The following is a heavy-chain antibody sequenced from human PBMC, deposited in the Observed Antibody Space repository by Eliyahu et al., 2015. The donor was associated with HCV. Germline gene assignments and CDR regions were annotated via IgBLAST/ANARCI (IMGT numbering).Heavy chain of an antibody. CDR1: GFVFSRAW. J-gene: IGHJ4*02. D-gene: IGHD3-10*02. Sequence: EVHLVESGGGLVKPGGSLRLSCGASGFVFSRAWMXWVRQAPGKGLEWVGKTDGATADYAAAVKGRFTIFRDNSKNTMSLQMDGLKTEDTAVYYCTADVPDRSAPIDYWGQGTVVTVSS. CDR2: KTDGATA. CDR3: TADVPDRSAPIDY. V-gene: IGHV3-15*01.